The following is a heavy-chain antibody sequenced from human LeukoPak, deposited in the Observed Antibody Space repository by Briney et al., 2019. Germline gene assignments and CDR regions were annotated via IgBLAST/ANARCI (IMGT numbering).Heavy chain of an antibody. D-gene: IGHD1-26*01. V-gene: IGHV3-9*01. CDR1: GFTFKDYG. J-gene: IGHJ6*02. CDR3: AKHMRATNTYSFFGLDV. CDR2: INWNGGGT. Sequence: PGRSLRLSCAATGFTFKDYGMHWVRHPPGKGLEWVSSINWNGGGTDYADSVKGRFTISRDNAKNSLYLQVSSLRPEDTALYYCAKHMRATNTYSFFGLDVWGQGTTVTVSS.